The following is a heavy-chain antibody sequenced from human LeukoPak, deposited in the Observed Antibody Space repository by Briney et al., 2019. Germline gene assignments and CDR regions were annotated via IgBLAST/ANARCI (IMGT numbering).Heavy chain of an antibody. D-gene: IGHD3-22*01. CDR3: ARSAPIYDSSGYYLIPTFDI. Sequence: GESLKISCKGSGYSFTSYWIGWVRQMPGKGLEWMGIIYPGDSDTRYSPSFQGQVTISADKSISTAHLQWSSLKASDTAMYYCARSAPIYDSSGYYLIPTFDIWGQGTMVTVSS. CDR1: GYSFTSYW. CDR2: IYPGDSDT. V-gene: IGHV5-51*01. J-gene: IGHJ3*02.